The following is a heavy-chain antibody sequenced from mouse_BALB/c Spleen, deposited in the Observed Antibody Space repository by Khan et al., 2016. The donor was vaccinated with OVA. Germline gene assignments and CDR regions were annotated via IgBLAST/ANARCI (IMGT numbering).Heavy chain of an antibody. J-gene: IGHJ2*01. CDR3: TRDRIDY. Sequence: VQLQQSGAELAKPGASVKMSCKASGYTFTTYWMHWVKQRPGQGLEWIGYINPTSGYTDYNEKFKDRATLSADRSYSTAYMQLISLTSEDSAVYYCTRDRIDYWCQGTTLTVSS. CDR2: INPTSGYT. V-gene: IGHV1-7*01. CDR1: GYTFTTYW.